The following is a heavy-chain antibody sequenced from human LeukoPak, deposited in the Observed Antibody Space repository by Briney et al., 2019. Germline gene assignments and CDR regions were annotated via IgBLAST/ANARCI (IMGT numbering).Heavy chain of an antibody. CDR2: IIPILGIA. V-gene: IGHV1-69*04. Sequence: SVKVSCKASGGTFSSYAISWVRQAPGQGLEWMGRIIPILGIANYAQKFQGRVTITTDESTSTAYMELSSLRSEDTAVYYCARDFYVGATQPTYFDYWGQGTLVTVSS. J-gene: IGHJ4*02. CDR3: ARDFYVGATQPTYFDY. D-gene: IGHD1-26*01. CDR1: GGTFSSYA.